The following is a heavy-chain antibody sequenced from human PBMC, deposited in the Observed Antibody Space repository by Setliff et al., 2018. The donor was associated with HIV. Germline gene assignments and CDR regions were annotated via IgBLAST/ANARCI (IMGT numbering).Heavy chain of an antibody. CDR2: ISTSGST. CDR1: VGSIISYY. J-gene: IGHJ5*02. CDR3: ARDRSSGWSSDWFDT. D-gene: IGHD6-19*01. V-gene: IGHV4-4*07. Sequence: TSETLSLTCTDSVGSIISYYWRWIRQPAGEGLEWTGRISTSGSTNYNPSFKSRLTMSLDPSKNQFSLKLRSVTAADTAVYFCARDRSSGWSSDWFDTWGQGILVTFSS.